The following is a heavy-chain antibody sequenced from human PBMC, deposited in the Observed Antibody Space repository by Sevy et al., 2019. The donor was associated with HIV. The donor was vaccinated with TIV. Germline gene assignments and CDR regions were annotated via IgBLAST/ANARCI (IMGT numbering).Heavy chain of an antibody. D-gene: IGHD1-26*01. CDR3: AKAQNSGSYRDFDY. V-gene: IGHV3-23*01. CDR2: ISGSGGST. J-gene: IGHJ4*02. CDR1: GFTFSSYA. Sequence: GGSLRLSCAASGFTFSSYAMSWVRQAPGKGLEWVSAISGSGGSTYYADSVKGRFTISSDNSKNTLYLQMNSLRAEDTAVYYCAKAQNSGSYRDFDYWGQGTLVTVSS.